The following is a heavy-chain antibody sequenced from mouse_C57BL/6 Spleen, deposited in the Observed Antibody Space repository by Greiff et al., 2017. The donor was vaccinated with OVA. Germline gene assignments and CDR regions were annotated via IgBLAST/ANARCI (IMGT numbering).Heavy chain of an antibody. CDR1: GYTFTSYW. J-gene: IGHJ1*03. D-gene: IGHD1-1*01. CDR2: IDPSDSDT. V-gene: IGHV1-52*01. CDR3: ARSGDGSRNWYFDV. Sequence: QVQLQQPGAELVRPGSSVKLSCKASGYTFTSYWMHWVKQRPIQGLEWIGNIDPSDSDTHYNQKFKDKATLTVDKSSSTAYMQLSSLTSEDSAVDYCARSGDGSRNWYFDVWGTGTTVTVSS.